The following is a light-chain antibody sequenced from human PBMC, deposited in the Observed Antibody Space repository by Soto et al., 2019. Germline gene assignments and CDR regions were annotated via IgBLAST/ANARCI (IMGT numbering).Light chain of an antibody. Sequence: DIQMTQSPSTLSASVGERVTITCRASQSISSWLAWYQQKPGKAPKLLIYDASSLDSGVPSRFSGSGSGTEFTLTISSLQPDDFATYYCQQYNNYLFTFGPGTKVDIK. CDR3: QQYNNYLFT. J-gene: IGKJ3*01. V-gene: IGKV1-5*01. CDR2: DAS. CDR1: QSISSW.